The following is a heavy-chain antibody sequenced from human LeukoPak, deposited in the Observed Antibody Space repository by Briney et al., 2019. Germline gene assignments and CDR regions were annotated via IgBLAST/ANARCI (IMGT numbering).Heavy chain of an antibody. V-gene: IGHV3-74*01. Sequence: GGSLRLTCEASGFTFRSYWMHWVRQAPGKGLMWVSRIETDGSSTNYADSVKGRFTISRDNARNTVYLQMNSLRADDTAVYYCARDPSSWNGFFDSWGQGTLVTVSS. D-gene: IGHD6-13*01. CDR1: GFTFRSYW. J-gene: IGHJ4*02. CDR3: ARDPSSWNGFFDS. CDR2: IETDGSST.